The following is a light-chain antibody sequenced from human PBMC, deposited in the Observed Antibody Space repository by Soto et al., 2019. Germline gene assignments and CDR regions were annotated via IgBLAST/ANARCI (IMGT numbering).Light chain of an antibody. Sequence: DIQMTQSPSSVSASVGDRVTITCRASQGVSSYLNWYQQKPGKAPKLLIYAACSLQSGVPSRFSGRRSGTDFTLTLSSLQPEDFATYYCQQRYSNPMYSCGQGTKLEIK. V-gene: IGKV1-39*01. CDR1: QGVSSY. CDR3: QQRYSNPMYS. CDR2: AAC. J-gene: IGKJ2*03.